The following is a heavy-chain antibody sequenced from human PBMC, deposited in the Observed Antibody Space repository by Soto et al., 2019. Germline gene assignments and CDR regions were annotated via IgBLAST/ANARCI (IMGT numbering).Heavy chain of an antibody. CDR3: ARDLRRSVGGYSGYGRGY. D-gene: IGHD5-12*01. J-gene: IGHJ4*02. Sequence: VQLVESGGGVVQPGRSLRLSCAASGFTFSSYWMHWVRQAPGKGLVWVSRINSDGSSTSYADSVKGRFTISRDNAKNTLYLQMNSLRAEDTAVYYCARDLRRSVGGYSGYGRGYWGQGTLVTVSS. V-gene: IGHV3-74*01. CDR2: INSDGSST. CDR1: GFTFSSYW.